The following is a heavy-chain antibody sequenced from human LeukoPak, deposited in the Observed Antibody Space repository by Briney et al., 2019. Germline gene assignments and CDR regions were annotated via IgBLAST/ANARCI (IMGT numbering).Heavy chain of an antibody. D-gene: IGHD6-13*01. CDR3: ARVSSSWYYFDS. CDR2: ISGYNGNT. CDR1: GFTFTNYG. J-gene: IGHJ4*02. V-gene: IGHV1-18*01. Sequence: ASVKVSCKASGFTFTNYGFSWVRQAPGQGLEWMGWISGYNGNTNYAQKLQGRVTMNTDTSTSTAYMELRSLISDDTAIYYCARVSSSWYYFDSWGQGTLVTVSS.